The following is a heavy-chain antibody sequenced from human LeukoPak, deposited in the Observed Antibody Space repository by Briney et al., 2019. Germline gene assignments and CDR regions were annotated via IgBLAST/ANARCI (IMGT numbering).Heavy chain of an antibody. CDR1: GVSISSGSYY. CDR2: IYTSGST. Sequence: SETLSLTCTVSGVSISSGSYYWSWLRQPAGKGLEWIGRIYTSGSTNYNPSLKSRVTISVDTSKNQFSLKLSSVTAADTAVYYCARGDDFFWSGYYFDYWGQGTLVTVSS. CDR3: ARGDDFFWSGYYFDY. D-gene: IGHD3-3*01. J-gene: IGHJ4*02. V-gene: IGHV4-61*02.